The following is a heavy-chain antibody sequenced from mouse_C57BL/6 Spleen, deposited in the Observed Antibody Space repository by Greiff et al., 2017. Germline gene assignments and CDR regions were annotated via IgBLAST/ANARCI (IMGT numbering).Heavy chain of an antibody. Sequence: VQLQQSGAELVKPGASVKLSCTASGFTFNSYWMHWVKQRPGRGLEWIGWIDPNSGGTEYAEKFKGKATLTVHKPSNTAYMQLSSLTSEDSAVYYCATSDGTGPYFEDWGQGTTLTVSS. CDR2: IDPNSGGT. J-gene: IGHJ2*01. CDR3: ATSDGTGPYFED. V-gene: IGHV1-72*01. CDR1: GFTFNSYW. D-gene: IGHD4-1*01.